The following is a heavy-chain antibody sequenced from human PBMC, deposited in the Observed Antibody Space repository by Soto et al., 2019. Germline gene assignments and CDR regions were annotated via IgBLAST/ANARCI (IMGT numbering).Heavy chain of an antibody. CDR1: GGSIISGDYY. CDR2: IYYSGST. CDR3: ARGELRYFDWLFESFDY. V-gene: IGHV4-30-4*01. J-gene: IGHJ4*02. Sequence: SETLSLTCTVSGGSIISGDYYWSWIRQPPGKGLEWIGYIYYSGSTYYNPSLKSRVTISVDTSKNQFSLKLSSVTAADTAVYYCARGELRYFDWLFESFDYWGQGTLVTVSS. D-gene: IGHD3-9*01.